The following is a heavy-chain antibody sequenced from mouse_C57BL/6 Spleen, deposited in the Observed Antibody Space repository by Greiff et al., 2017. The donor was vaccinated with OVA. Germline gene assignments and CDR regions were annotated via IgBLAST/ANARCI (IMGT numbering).Heavy chain of an antibody. D-gene: IGHD1-1*01. Sequence: QVQLKQSGAELVRPGASVTLSCKASGYTFTDYEMHWVKQTPVHGLEWIGAIDPETGGTAYNQKFKGKAILTADKSSSTAYMELRSLTSEDSAVYYCTREGGYYGSSLFDYWGQGTTLTVSS. CDR1: GYTFTDYE. CDR3: TREGGYYGSSLFDY. CDR2: IDPETGGT. J-gene: IGHJ2*01. V-gene: IGHV1-15*01.